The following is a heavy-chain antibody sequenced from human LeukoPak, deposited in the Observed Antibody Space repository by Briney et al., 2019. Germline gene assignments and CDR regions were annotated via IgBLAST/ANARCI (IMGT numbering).Heavy chain of an antibody. D-gene: IGHD4-23*01. J-gene: IGHJ6*02. Sequence: GASVKVSCKASGYTFTSYGTSWVRQAPGQGLEWMGWISGYNGNTNYAQKFQGRVTITADESTSTAYMELSSLRSEDTAVYYCARGGNSAYYYYYGMDVWGQGTTVTVSS. CDR2: ISGYNGNT. CDR1: GYTFTSYG. V-gene: IGHV1-18*01. CDR3: ARGGNSAYYYYYGMDV.